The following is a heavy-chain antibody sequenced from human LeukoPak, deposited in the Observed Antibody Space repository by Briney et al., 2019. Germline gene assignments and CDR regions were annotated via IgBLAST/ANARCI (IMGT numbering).Heavy chain of an antibody. CDR2: IYTSGST. Sequence: PSETLSLTCTVSGGSISSGSYYWSWIRQPAGKGLEWIGRIYTSGSTNYNPSLKSRVTISVDTSKNQFSLKLSSVTAADTAVYYCARAGRFLEWLPIDPWGQGTLVTVSS. CDR1: GGSISSGSYY. D-gene: IGHD3-3*01. V-gene: IGHV4-61*02. CDR3: ARAGRFLEWLPIDP. J-gene: IGHJ5*02.